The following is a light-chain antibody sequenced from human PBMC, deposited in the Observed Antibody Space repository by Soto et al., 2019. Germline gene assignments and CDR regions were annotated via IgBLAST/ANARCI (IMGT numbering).Light chain of an antibody. Sequence: QSVLTQPASVSGSPGQSITISCTGTSSDVGNYNLVSWYQHHPGKAPKLMIYEVGERPSGVSNRFSGSKSGNTASLTLSGLQAEDEADYYCCSYAGSGTYVFGIGTKVTVL. J-gene: IGLJ1*01. CDR3: CSYAGSGTYV. V-gene: IGLV2-23*02. CDR1: SSDVGNYNL. CDR2: EVG.